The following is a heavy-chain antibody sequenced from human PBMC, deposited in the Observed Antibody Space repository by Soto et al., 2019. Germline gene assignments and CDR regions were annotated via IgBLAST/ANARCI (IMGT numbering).Heavy chain of an antibody. CDR1: GSTFPTYD. V-gene: IGHV1-18*01. CDR3: ARDPYHVLMVNAPNLYGMDV. J-gene: IGHJ6*02. CDR2: ISTYNGNT. Sequence: GASVQVSCQASGSTFPTYDISWVRQAPGQGLEWMGRISTYNGNTSYPQSLQGRLTMTTDTSTTTAYMELRSLRSDDTAVYYCARDPYHVLMVNAPNLYGMDVWGQGTTVTVSS. D-gene: IGHD2-8*01.